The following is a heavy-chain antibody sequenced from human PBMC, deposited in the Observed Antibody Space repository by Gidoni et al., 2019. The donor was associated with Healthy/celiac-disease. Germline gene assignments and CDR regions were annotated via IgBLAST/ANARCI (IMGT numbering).Heavy chain of an antibody. CDR3: ARVTPTGYSSSWYAIDY. V-gene: IGHV3-33*01. CDR2: IWYDGSNK. J-gene: IGHJ4*02. Sequence: QVQLVESGGGVVQPGRSLRLSCAASGFTFSSYGMHWVRQAPGKGLEWVAVIWYDGSNKYYTDSVKGRFTISRDNSKNTLYLQMNSLRAEDTAVYYCARVTPTGYSSSWYAIDYWGQGTLVTVSS. D-gene: IGHD6-13*01. CDR1: GFTFSSYG.